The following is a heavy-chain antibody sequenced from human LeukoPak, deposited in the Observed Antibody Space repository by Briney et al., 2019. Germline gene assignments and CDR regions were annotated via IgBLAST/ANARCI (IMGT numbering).Heavy chain of an antibody. CDR2: IIPIFGTA. CDR3: ARALPDALGGIGNAFDI. Sequence: SVKVSCKASGGTFSSYAISWVRQAPGQGLEWMGGIIPIFGTANYAQKFQGRVTITADRSTSTAYMELSSLRSEDTAVYYCARALPDALGGIGNAFDIWGQGTMVTVSS. CDR1: GGTFSSYA. D-gene: IGHD3-16*01. J-gene: IGHJ3*02. V-gene: IGHV1-69*06.